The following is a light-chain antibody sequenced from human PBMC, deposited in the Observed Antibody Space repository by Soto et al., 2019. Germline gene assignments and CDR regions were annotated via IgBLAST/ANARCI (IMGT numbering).Light chain of an antibody. CDR1: SSDIGGYNY. V-gene: IGLV2-8*01. J-gene: IGLJ2*01. Sequence: QSALTQSPSASGSPGQSVTISCTGTSSDIGGYNYVSWYLQHPGKAPKLMIYEVNERPSGVPDRFSGSKSGNTASLTVSGLQAEDEADYYCSSYAGSNNHVVFGGGTKLTVL. CDR2: EVN. CDR3: SSYAGSNNHVV.